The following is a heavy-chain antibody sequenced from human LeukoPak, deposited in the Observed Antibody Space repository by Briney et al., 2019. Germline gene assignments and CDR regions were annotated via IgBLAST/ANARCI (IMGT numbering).Heavy chain of an antibody. J-gene: IGHJ5*02. Sequence: GESLKISCKGSGYLFTNYWIAWVRQMPGKGLEWMGIIYPVNSDTRYSPSFQGQVTMSVDKSISTAFLQWSSLEASDTAIYYCARHDLPVGCSSTSCPYGSWFDPWGQGTLVTVSS. D-gene: IGHD2-2*01. CDR1: GYLFTNYW. CDR2: IYPVNSDT. V-gene: IGHV5-51*01. CDR3: ARHDLPVGCSSTSCPYGSWFDP.